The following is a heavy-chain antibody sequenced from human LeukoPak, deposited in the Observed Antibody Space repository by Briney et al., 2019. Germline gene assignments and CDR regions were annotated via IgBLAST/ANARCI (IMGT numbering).Heavy chain of an antibody. J-gene: IGHJ6*03. D-gene: IGHD1-26*01. CDR1: GFSFSSCY. Sequence: PGGSLRLSCAASGFSFSSCYMNWVRLTPGKGPEWVSSITSSSTYTFYADSVKGRFTISRDNARNSLYLQMNSVRAEDTAVYYCARDPYSGTYGDTYYYYMDVWGKGTTVTISS. CDR2: ITSSSTYT. V-gene: IGHV3-21*01. CDR3: ARDPYSGTYGDTYYYYMDV.